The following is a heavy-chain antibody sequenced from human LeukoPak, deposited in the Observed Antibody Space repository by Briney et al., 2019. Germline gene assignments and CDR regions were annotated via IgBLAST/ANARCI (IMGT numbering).Heavy chain of an antibody. V-gene: IGHV1-69*06. Sequence: ASVKVSCKASGGTFSSYAISWVRQAPGQGLEWMGGIIPIFGTANYAQKFQGRVTITADKSTSTAYMELSSLRSEDTAVYYCARGLSNSPLWFGERDWXDPWXQGTLXTVSX. CDR2: IIPIFGTA. CDR1: GGTFSSYA. D-gene: IGHD3-10*01. CDR3: ARGLSNSPLWFGERDWXDP. J-gene: IGHJ5*02.